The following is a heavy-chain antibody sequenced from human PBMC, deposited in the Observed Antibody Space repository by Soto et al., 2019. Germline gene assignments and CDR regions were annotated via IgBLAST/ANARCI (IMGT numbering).Heavy chain of an antibody. D-gene: IGHD3-3*01. Sequence: SETLSLTCTVSGGSISRYYWSWIRQPPGKGLEWVGYIYYSGSTNYNPSLKSRVTISVDTSKNQFSLKLSSVTAADTAVYYCVRGPEVTFWSGFLYFDYWGQGTLVTVSS. CDR3: VRGPEVTFWSGFLYFDY. V-gene: IGHV4-59*01. CDR1: GGSISRYY. J-gene: IGHJ4*02. CDR2: IYYSGST.